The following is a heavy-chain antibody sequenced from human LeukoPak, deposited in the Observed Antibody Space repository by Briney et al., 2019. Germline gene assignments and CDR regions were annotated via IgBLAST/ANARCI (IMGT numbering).Heavy chain of an antibody. J-gene: IGHJ3*02. D-gene: IGHD6-13*01. CDR2: IKQDGSEK. V-gene: IGHV3-7*01. CDR3: AREVDIAAAGSDDAFDI. CDR1: GFNFSNYW. Sequence: GGSLRLSCVVSGFNFSNYWMTWVRQAPGKGLEWVASIKQDGSEKFYVDSVEGRFTTSRDNPKKSLYLQMNGLGAEDTAIYYCAREVDIAAAGSDDAFDIWGQGTNVIVSS.